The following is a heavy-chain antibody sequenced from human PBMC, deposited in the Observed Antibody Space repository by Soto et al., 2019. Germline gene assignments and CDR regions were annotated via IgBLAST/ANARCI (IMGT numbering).Heavy chain of an antibody. J-gene: IGHJ6*02. CDR2: ISYDGRHI. CDR1: GFIFSNYA. Sequence: QLHLVASGGGVVQPGNSLRLSCTASGFIFSNYAMHWVRQAPGKGLEWVALISYDGRHIYYADSVKGRFAISRDNSKNTLDLVMNSLRREDTAMYYCARDVSDYVLDVWGQGTTVNVSS. V-gene: IGHV3-30*09. CDR3: ARDVSDYVLDV. D-gene: IGHD4-17*01.